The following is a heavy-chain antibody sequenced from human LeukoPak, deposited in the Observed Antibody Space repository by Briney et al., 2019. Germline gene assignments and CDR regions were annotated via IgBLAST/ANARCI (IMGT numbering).Heavy chain of an antibody. CDR2: ISSSSSTI. CDR3: ARETVGIDY. D-gene: IGHD4-23*01. CDR1: GFMFSSYW. Sequence: GGSLRLSCAASGFMFSSYWMSWVRQAPGKGLEWVSYISSSSSTITYADSVRGRFTISRDNAKNSLYLQMNSLRAEDTAIYYCARETVGIDYWGQGTLLTVSS. J-gene: IGHJ4*02. V-gene: IGHV3-48*01.